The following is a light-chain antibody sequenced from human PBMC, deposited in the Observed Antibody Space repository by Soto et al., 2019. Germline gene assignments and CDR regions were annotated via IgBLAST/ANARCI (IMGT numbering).Light chain of an antibody. CDR1: QSVSSY. J-gene: IGKJ4*01. CDR2: DAS. CDR3: QQRRNWRGT. Sequence: EIVLTQSPATLSLSPGERATLSCRASQSVSSYLAWYQQKPGQAPRLLIYDASNRATGIPARFSGSGSGPDFTLTISSLEPEDFAVYYCQQRRNWRGTFGGGTKVEIK. V-gene: IGKV3-11*01.